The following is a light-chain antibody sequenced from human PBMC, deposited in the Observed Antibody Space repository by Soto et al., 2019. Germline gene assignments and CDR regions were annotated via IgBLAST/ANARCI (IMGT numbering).Light chain of an antibody. CDR3: SSYAGSNMVV. CDR1: RSNIGSNT. CDR2: SNN. J-gene: IGLJ2*01. V-gene: IGLV1-44*01. Sequence: QSVLTQPPSASGTPGQRVTISCSGSRSNIGSNTVNWYQQLPGTSPKLLIYSNNQRPSGVPDRFSGSKSGTSASLAISGLQSEAEADYYCSSYAGSNMVVFGGGTKLTVL.